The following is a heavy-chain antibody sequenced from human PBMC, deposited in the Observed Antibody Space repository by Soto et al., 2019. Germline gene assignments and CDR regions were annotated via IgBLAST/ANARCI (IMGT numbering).Heavy chain of an antibody. J-gene: IGHJ2*01. D-gene: IGHD3-9*01. CDR1: GGSFSGYY. CDR2: INDRGPI. Sequence: QVQLQQWGAGPLRPLETLSLTCGVSGGSFSGYYWAWIRQSPGKGLEWIGEINDRGPINYNPSLTSRVSISVGTSKNHYSLNLRSVTAADTAVYYCARESHDILTGPPWVWYFDLWGRGTLVTVSS. CDR3: ARESHDILTGPPWVWYFDL. V-gene: IGHV4-34*01.